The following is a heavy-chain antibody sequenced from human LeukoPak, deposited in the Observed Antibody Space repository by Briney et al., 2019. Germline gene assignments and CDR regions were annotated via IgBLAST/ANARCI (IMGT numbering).Heavy chain of an antibody. CDR1: GGTFSSYA. Sequence: ASVKVSCKASGGTFSSYAISWVRQAPGQGLEWMGGIIPIFGTANYAQKFQGRVTITTDESTSTAYMELSSLRSEDTAVYYCARIDRPTSPGPYYDSSGGGAFDIWGQGTMVTVSS. CDR3: ARIDRPTSPGPYYDSSGGGAFDI. V-gene: IGHV1-69*05. J-gene: IGHJ3*02. CDR2: IIPIFGTA. D-gene: IGHD3-22*01.